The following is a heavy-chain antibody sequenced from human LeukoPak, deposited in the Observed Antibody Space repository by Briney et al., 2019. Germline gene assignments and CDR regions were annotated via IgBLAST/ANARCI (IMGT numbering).Heavy chain of an antibody. D-gene: IGHD3-16*02. J-gene: IGHJ4*02. V-gene: IGHV3-15*01. Sequence: WIRQPPGKGLEWVGRIKSKTKSGTTDYAAPVKGRFTVSRDDSKNTLYLQMNSLKTEDTAVYYCTTDYVWGTYRYFDYWGQGTLVTVSS. CDR2: IKSKTKSGTT. CDR3: TTDYVWGTYRYFDY.